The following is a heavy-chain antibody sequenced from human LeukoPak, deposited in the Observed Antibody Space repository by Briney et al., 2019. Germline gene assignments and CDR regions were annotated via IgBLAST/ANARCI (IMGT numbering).Heavy chain of an antibody. CDR2: INSDGSST. J-gene: IGHJ4*02. CDR3: ARGTGYGVIDY. V-gene: IGHV3-74*01. Sequence: GGSLRLSCEASGFTFGTTWMHWVRQAPGKGLVWVSHINSDGSSTTYADSVKGRFTISRDNAKNTLYLQMNSLRAEDTAVYYCARGTGYGVIDYWGQGTLVTVSS. CDR1: GFTFGTTW. D-gene: IGHD1-14*01.